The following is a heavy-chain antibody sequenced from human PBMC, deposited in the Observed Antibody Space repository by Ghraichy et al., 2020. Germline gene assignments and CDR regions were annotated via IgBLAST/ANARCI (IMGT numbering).Heavy chain of an antibody. J-gene: IGHJ4*02. CDR3: ARVQGNGDYPFDY. Sequence: SQTLSLTCAVYGGSFSGYYWSWIRQPPGKGLEWIGEMNHSGITNYNPSLKSRVTISVDTSKNQFSLKLSSVTAADTAVYYCARVQGNGDYPFDYWGQGTLVTVSS. D-gene: IGHD4-17*01. CDR1: GGSFSGYY. CDR2: MNHSGIT. V-gene: IGHV4-34*01.